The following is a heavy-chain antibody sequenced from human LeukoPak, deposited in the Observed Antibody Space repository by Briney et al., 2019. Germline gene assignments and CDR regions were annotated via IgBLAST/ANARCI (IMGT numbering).Heavy chain of an antibody. CDR3: ASIVYRSGWYE. D-gene: IGHD6-19*01. V-gene: IGHV3-21*01. Sequence: PGGPLRLSCAASGFTFSSYSMNWVRQAPGKGLEWVSSISSSSSYIYYADSVKGRFTISRDNAKNSLYLQMNSLRAEDTAVCYCASIVYRSGWYEWGQGTLVTVSS. J-gene: IGHJ4*02. CDR2: ISSSSSYI. CDR1: GFTFSSYS.